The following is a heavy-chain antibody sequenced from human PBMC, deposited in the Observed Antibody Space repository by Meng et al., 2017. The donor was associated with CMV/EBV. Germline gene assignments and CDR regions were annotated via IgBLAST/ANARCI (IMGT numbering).Heavy chain of an antibody. J-gene: IGHJ4*02. V-gene: IGHV4-34*01. CDR2: INHSGST. CDR3: ARAKIMYYYDSSGYYYDY. D-gene: IGHD3-22*01. Sequence: GQLRRWASDPLYPSGPLSLTSAVNVGSFSGYYGSAIRHPPRKGLEWMGEINHSGSTNYNPSLKSRVTISVDTSKNQFSLKLSSVTAADTAVYYCARAKIMYYYDSSGYYYDYWGQGTLVTVSS. CDR1: VGSFSGYY.